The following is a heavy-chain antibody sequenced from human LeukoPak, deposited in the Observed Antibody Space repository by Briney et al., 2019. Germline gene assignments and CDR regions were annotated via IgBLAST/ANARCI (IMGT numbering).Heavy chain of an antibody. J-gene: IGHJ4*02. CDR2: IYYSGST. D-gene: IGHD2-2*01. CDR3: ARDEGSSYPFDY. V-gene: IGHV4-39*07. Sequence: SETLSLTCTVSGGSISSSSYYWGWIRQPSGKGLEWIGSIYYSGSTYYNPSLKSRVTISVDTSKNQFSLNLSSVTAADTAVYFCARDEGSSYPFDYWGQGTLVTVSS. CDR1: GGSISSSSYY.